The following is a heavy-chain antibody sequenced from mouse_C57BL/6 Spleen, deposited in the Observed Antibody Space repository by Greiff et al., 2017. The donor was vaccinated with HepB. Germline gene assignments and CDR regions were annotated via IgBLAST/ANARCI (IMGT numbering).Heavy chain of an antibody. CDR3: TRAVSYYFDY. J-gene: IGHJ2*01. CDR1: GFTFSSYA. V-gene: IGHV5-9-1*02. Sequence: EVKVVESGEGLVKPGGSLKLSCAASGFTFSSYAMSWVRQTPEKRLEWVAYISSGGDYIYYADTVKGRFTISRSNARNTLYLQMSSLKSEDTAMYYCTRAVSYYFDYWGQGTTLTVSS. CDR2: ISSGGDYI. D-gene: IGHD6-2*01.